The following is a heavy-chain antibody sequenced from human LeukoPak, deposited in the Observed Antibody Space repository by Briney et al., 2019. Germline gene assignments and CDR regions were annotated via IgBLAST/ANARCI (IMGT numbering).Heavy chain of an antibody. CDR2: INPNTGNP. J-gene: IGHJ4*02. D-gene: IGHD6-19*01. CDR1: GYTFTMYA. V-gene: IGHV7-4-1*02. Sequence: ASVKVSFKASGYTFTMYAMNWLRQAPGQGLEWMGWINPNTGNPTYAQAFTGRFVFSLDTSVSTAYLQISSLNTEDTAVYYCAIDQPVAGVSNFDSWGQGTLVTVSS. CDR3: AIDQPVAGVSNFDS.